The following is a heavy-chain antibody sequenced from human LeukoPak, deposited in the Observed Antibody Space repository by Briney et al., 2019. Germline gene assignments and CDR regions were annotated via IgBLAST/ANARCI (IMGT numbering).Heavy chain of an antibody. CDR2: IIGSATDY. CDR1: GLTFSTYA. CDR3: AKDRVPDGVWEIDY. V-gene: IGHV3-23*01. Sequence: PGGSLRLSCVGSGLTFSTYAMNWVRQAPGKGLEWVSGIIGSATDYCYADSVKGRFTISRDNSKNTLYLQMDSLRAEDTAVYYCAKDRVPDGVWEIDYWGQGTLVTVSS. J-gene: IGHJ4*02. D-gene: IGHD1-14*01.